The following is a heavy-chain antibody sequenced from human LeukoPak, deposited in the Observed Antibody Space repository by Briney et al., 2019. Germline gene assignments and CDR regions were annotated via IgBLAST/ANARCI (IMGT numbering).Heavy chain of an antibody. Sequence: PSETLSLTCTVSGGSISSYYWTWIRQPGGKGLEWIGRIYTSGSTNYNPSLKSRVTMSVDTSKNQFSLKLDSVTAADTAVYYCARAPYCAGDCYYFDYWGQGTLVTVSS. CDR3: ARAPYCAGDCYYFDY. J-gene: IGHJ4*02. CDR2: IYTSGST. D-gene: IGHD2-21*02. CDR1: GGSISSYY. V-gene: IGHV4-4*07.